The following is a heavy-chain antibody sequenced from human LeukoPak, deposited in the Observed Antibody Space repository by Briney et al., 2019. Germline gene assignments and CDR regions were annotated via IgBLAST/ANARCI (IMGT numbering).Heavy chain of an antibody. J-gene: IGHJ1*01. CDR3: AKGIAAAHYPLLAEYFQP. CDR2: ISYDGSNK. V-gene: IGHV3-30*18. D-gene: IGHD6-13*01. Sequence: PGRSLRLSCAASGFTFSSYGMHWVRQAPGKGLEWVAVISYDGSNKYYADSVKGRFTISRDNSKNTLYLQMNSLRAEDTAVYYCAKGIAAAHYPLLAEYFQPWGQGTLVTVSS. CDR1: GFTFSSYG.